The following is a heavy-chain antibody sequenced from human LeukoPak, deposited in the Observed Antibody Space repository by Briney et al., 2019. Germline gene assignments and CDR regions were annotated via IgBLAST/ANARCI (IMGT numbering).Heavy chain of an antibody. CDR3: ARNYFDSSGFYYYYYYYMDV. CDR2: ISGSSSYM. Sequence: PGGSLRLSCAASGFTSSSNKMSWVREAPGKGVGWVSGISGSSSYMYYRASVKGRFTISRDTDKNSLYLQMNSLRAEDTAVYYCARNYFDSSGFYYYYYYYMDVWGKGTTATASS. J-gene: IGHJ6*03. CDR1: GFTSSSNK. V-gene: IGHV3-21*06. D-gene: IGHD3-22*01.